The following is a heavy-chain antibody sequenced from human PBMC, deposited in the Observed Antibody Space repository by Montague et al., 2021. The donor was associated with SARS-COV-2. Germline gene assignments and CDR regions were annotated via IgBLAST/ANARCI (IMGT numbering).Heavy chain of an antibody. J-gene: IGHJ4*02. CDR2: IYTSGST. CDR3: ARGVLRYFDWTSPFDY. Sequence: TRSLTCTVSGGSISSGSYYWSWIRQPAGKGLEWIGRIYTSGSTNYNPSLKSRVTISVDTPKNQFSLKLSSVTAADTAVYYCARGVLRYFDWTSPFDYWGQGTLVTVSS. V-gene: IGHV4-61*02. CDR1: GGSISSGSYY. D-gene: IGHD3-9*01.